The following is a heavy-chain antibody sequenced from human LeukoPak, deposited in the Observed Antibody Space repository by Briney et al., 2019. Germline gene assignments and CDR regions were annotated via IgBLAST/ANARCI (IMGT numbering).Heavy chain of an antibody. Sequence: GASVKVSCKASAYTFTSYYMHLVRQAPGQSLEWMGWINAGNGNTKYSQKFQGRVTITRDTSASTVYMELSSLRSEDTAVYYCAREAWGSSRSDYWGQGTLVTVSP. CDR1: AYTFTSYY. V-gene: IGHV1-3*01. D-gene: IGHD6-13*01. J-gene: IGHJ4*02. CDR3: AREAWGSSRSDY. CDR2: INAGNGNT.